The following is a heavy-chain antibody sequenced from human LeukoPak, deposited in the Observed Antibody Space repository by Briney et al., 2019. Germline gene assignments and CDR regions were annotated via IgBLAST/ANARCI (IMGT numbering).Heavy chain of an antibody. V-gene: IGHV3-53*01. CDR2: IYSGGTL. CDR1: GFTVSASY. CDR3: ASHRRSIAAAAYFDH. J-gene: IGHJ4*02. D-gene: IGHD6-25*01. Sequence: QPGGSLRLSCVASGFTVSASYMSWVRLPAGKGLEWVSSIYSGGTLYYADSFNGRFTISRDTSKNTLYLQMNSLRVDDTAIYYCASHRRSIAAAAYFDHWGQGTRVTVSS.